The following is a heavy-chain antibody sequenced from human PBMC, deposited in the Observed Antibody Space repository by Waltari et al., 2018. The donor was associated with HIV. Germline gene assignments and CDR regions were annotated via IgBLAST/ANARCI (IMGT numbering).Heavy chain of an antibody. CDR1: GGPFSSYA. J-gene: IGHJ4*02. CDR2: IIPIFGTA. Sequence: QVQLVQSGAGGKKPGSSVKVSCKASGGPFSSYAIGWWHQAPGQGLEWMGGIIPIFGTANYAQKFQGRVTITADESTSTAYMELSSLRSEDTAVYYCARGPPPGSGSCFDYWGQGTLVTVSS. D-gene: IGHD3-10*01. CDR3: ARGPPPGSGSCFDY. V-gene: IGHV1-69*01.